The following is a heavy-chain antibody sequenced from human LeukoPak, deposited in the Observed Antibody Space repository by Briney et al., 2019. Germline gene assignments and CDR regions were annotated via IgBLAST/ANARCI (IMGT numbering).Heavy chain of an antibody. CDR1: GFTFSSYS. V-gene: IGHV3-48*04. D-gene: IGHD1-7*01. CDR3: ARGANYLPFSGEGNYFYMDV. Sequence: GESLTLSCAAWGFTFSSYSMKWLRPPPGKALEWVSYNSSSSSTIYYADTEKGRFTISRDNAKNSLYLQMNSLRAEDTAVYYCARGANYLPFSGEGNYFYMDVWGKGTTVTVSS. J-gene: IGHJ6*03. CDR2: NSSSSSTI.